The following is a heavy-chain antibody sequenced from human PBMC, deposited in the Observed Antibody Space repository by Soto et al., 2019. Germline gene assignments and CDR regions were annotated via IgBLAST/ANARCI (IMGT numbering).Heavy chain of an antibody. D-gene: IGHD3-3*01. CDR2: TDDTGST. Sequence: PSETLSLTCTVSGDSISRSYWNWIRQAPGKGLEWIGYTDDTGSTNYNPSLKSRVTISVDMSKNQYSLKLSSVTAADTAVYYCARGVLEWLLRDSYYYYMDVWGKGTTVTVSS. CDR3: ARGVLEWLLRDSYYYYMDV. CDR1: GDSISRSY. J-gene: IGHJ6*03. V-gene: IGHV4-59*01.